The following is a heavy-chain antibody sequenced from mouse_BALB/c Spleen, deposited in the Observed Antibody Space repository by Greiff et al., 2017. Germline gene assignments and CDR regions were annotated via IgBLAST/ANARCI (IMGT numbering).Heavy chain of an antibody. CDR3: ARGYYGSSYAFAY. CDR1: GYTFTSYY. J-gene: IGHJ3*01. Sequence: QVQLQQSGPELVKPGASVKMSCKASGYTFTSYYIHWVKQRPGQGLEWIGWIYPGDGSTKYNEKFKGKTTLTADKSSSTAYMLLSSLTSEDSAIYCCARGYYGSSYAFAYWGQGTLVTVSA. D-gene: IGHD1-1*01. CDR2: IYPGDGST. V-gene: IGHV1S56*01.